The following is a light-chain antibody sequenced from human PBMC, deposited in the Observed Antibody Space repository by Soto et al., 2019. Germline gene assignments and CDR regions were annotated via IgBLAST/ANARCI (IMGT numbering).Light chain of an antibody. Sequence: EIVMTQSPATLSVSPGERATLSCRASQSVSSNLAWYQQQPGQAPRLLIYGASTRATGIPARFSGSGSGTDFTLTISSLQSEDFAVYYCHQYNNWPPWAFGQGTKVEIK. CDR3: HQYNNWPPWA. CDR2: GAS. V-gene: IGKV3-15*01. J-gene: IGKJ1*01. CDR1: QSVSSN.